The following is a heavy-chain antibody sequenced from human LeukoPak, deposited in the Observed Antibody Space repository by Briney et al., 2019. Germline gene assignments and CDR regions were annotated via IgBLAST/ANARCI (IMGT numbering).Heavy chain of an antibody. V-gene: IGHV4-61*02. CDR1: GGSISSGSYY. Sequence: SETLSLTCTVSGGSISSGSYYWSWIRQPAGKGLEWIGRIYTSGSTNYNPSLKSRVTISVDTSKNQFSLKLSSVTAADTAVYYCARGTIFGVVIIDSHFDYWGQGTLVTVSS. CDR3: ARGTIFGVVIIDSHFDY. CDR2: IYTSGST. J-gene: IGHJ4*02. D-gene: IGHD3-3*01.